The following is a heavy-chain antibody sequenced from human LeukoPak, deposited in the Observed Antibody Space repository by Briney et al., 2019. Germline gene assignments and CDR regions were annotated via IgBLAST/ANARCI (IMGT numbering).Heavy chain of an antibody. CDR2: IIPIFGTA. V-gene: IGHV1-69*06. D-gene: IGHD3-10*01. Sequence: SVKVSCKASGGTFSSYAISWVRQAPGQGLEWMGGIIPIFGTANYAQKFQGRVTITADKSTSTAYMELSSLRSEDTAVYYCAHKPYYYGSGILGWFDPWGQGTLVTVSS. CDR1: GGTFSSYA. J-gene: IGHJ5*02. CDR3: AHKPYYYGSGILGWFDP.